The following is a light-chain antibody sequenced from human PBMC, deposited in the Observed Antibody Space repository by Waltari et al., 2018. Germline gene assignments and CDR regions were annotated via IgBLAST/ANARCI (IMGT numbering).Light chain of an antibody. CDR2: RAS. CDR3: QQHGTLPAT. CDR1: QSVGSSS. J-gene: IGKJ1*01. V-gene: IGKV3-20*01. Sequence: EIALPPSPGTATFSQGERVNLACRASQSVGSSSLAWYQQKPGQAPRLVIYRASRRATGIPDRFSGSGSGTDFSLTISRLEPEDFAVYYCQQHGTLPATFGQGTKVEIK.